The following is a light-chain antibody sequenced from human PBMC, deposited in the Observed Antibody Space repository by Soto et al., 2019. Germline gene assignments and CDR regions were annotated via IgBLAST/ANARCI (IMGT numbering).Light chain of an antibody. J-gene: IGKJ1*01. V-gene: IGKV1-39*01. CDR2: ATS. Sequence: DIQMTRPPSSLSASVGDGVTITCRASQNIRSYLNWYQQKPGKAPQLLIYATSSLQTGVPSRFSATGSGTDFSLVISDLQPEDSATYYCQQGYSSRWTSGRGTKVEI. CDR1: QNIRSY. CDR3: QQGYSSRWT.